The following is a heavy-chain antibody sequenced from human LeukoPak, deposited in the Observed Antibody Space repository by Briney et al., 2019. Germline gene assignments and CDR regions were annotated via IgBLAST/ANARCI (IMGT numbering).Heavy chain of an antibody. Sequence: GGSLRLSCAASGFTFYTYSINWVRQAPGKGLEWVSSISSSSAYIYYADSVKGRFTISRDNAKNSLYLQMNSLRAEDTAVYYCGRRRGMGSLDYWGQGTLVTVSS. D-gene: IGHD2-8*01. CDR3: GRRRGMGSLDY. V-gene: IGHV3-21*04. CDR1: GFTFYTYS. J-gene: IGHJ4*02. CDR2: ISSSSAYI.